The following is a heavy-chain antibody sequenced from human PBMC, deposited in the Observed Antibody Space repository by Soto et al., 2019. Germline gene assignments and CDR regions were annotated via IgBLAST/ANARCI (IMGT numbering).Heavy chain of an antibody. J-gene: IGHJ4*01. CDR2: ISSDGMTK. D-gene: IGHD6-19*01. V-gene: IGHV3-30*18. Sequence: QVRLVESGGGVVQPGRSLRLSCVASGFAFSYYGIHWVRQAPGKGLEWVGVISSDGMTKYYADSVKGRFTISRDNSKNPLFLKMDSLRPEDTAVYYCAKEIAVAGDLDYWGHGTLVTVSS. CDR1: GFAFSYYG. CDR3: AKEIAVAGDLDY.